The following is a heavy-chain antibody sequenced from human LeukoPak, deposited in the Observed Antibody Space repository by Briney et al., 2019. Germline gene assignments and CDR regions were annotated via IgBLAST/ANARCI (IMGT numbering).Heavy chain of an antibody. Sequence: ASVKVSCKSSGYTFTSYGFSWVRQALGQGLEWMGWISAYNGNTKYAQKLQGRVSMTTDTSTSTAYMELRSLRSDDTAVYYCARDSLNIGYCSSTSCHPPDYWGQGTLVTVSS. CDR1: GYTFTSYG. D-gene: IGHD2-2*03. CDR2: ISAYNGNT. J-gene: IGHJ4*02. V-gene: IGHV1-18*01. CDR3: ARDSLNIGYCSSTSCHPPDY.